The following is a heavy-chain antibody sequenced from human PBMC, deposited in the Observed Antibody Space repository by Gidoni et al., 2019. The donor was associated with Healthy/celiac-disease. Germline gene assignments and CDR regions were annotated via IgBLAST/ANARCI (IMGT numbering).Heavy chain of an antibody. CDR1: GFTFSSYA. CDR3: ARAQYSSGWLDY. D-gene: IGHD6-19*01. Sequence: QVQLVESGGGVVQPGRSLRLSCAASGFTFSSYAMHWVRQAPGKGLEWVAVISYDGSNKYYADSVKGRFTISRDNSKNTLYLQMNSLRAEDTAVYYCARAQYSSGWLDYWGQGTLVTVSS. V-gene: IGHV3-30*04. CDR2: ISYDGSNK. J-gene: IGHJ4*02.